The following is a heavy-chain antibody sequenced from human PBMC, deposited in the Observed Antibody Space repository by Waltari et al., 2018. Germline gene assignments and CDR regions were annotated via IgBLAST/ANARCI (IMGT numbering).Heavy chain of an antibody. CDR2: ISVSGIKT. CDR1: GFTFTNYP. Sequence: EVQLVASGGGLVQPGGSLSLSCGASGFTFTNYPMTWVRQSPGKGLEGVSSISVSGIKTFYAASLKGRFTISRDNSKSTLFLQMSSLRADDTATYYCAQSISGIGWGRGTLVSVSS. V-gene: IGHV3-23*04. D-gene: IGHD3-10*01. CDR3: AQSISGIG. J-gene: IGHJ4*02.